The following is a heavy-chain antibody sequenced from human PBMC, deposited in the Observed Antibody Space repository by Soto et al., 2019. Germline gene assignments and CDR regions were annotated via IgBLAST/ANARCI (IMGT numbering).Heavy chain of an antibody. D-gene: IGHD1-1*01. J-gene: IGHJ5*02. CDR3: ARGLEQRATWFDP. V-gene: IGHV4-30-2*01. CDR2: IYHSGST. Sequence: SETLSLTCAASGGSISSGGYSWSWIRQPPGKGLEWIGYIYHSGSTYYNPSLKSRVTISVDRSKNQFSLKLSSVTAADTAVYYCARGLEQRATWFDPWGQGTLVTVSS. CDR1: GGSISSGGYS.